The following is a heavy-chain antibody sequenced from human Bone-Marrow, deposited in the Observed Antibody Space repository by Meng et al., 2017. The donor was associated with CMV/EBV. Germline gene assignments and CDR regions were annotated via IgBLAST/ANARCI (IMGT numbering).Heavy chain of an antibody. CDR2: IYSGGST. V-gene: IGHV3-66*02. CDR1: GFTVSSNY. Sequence: GESLKISCAASGFTVSSNYMSWVRQAPGKGLEWVSVIYSGGSTYYADSVKGRFTISRDNSKNTLYLQMNSLRAEDTAVYYCAKEGASSSSRGYYYYGMDVWGQGTTVTVSS. D-gene: IGHD6-6*01. J-gene: IGHJ6*02. CDR3: AKEGASSSSRGYYYYGMDV.